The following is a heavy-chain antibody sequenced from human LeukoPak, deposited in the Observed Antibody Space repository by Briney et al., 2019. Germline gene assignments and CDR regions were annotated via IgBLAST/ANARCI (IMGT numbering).Heavy chain of an antibody. CDR3: VRVNTPVATFDY. CDR2: ISHSGST. V-gene: IGHV4-38-2*02. Sequence: SETLSLTCTVSGYSISSTYYGGWIRQPPGQGLEWIATISHSGSTYYHPSLRSRVTISIDTSKNKFSLKLSSATAADTAVYYCVRVNTPVATFDYWGQGTLVTVSS. J-gene: IGHJ4*02. D-gene: IGHD5-18*01. CDR1: GYSISSTYY.